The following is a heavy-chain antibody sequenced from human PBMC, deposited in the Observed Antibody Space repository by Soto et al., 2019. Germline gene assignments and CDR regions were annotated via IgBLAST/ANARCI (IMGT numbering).Heavy chain of an antibody. CDR1: GDSMKTYY. CDR2: IYYNGSP. V-gene: IGHV4-59*01. Sequence: SETLSLTCSVSGDSMKTYYWSWIRQPPGKGLEWIGNIYYNGSPNYNPSLKSRVTISIDTSKSQFSLKLSSVTAADTAMYYCARGGSGWYNWFDPWGQGTLVTVSS. J-gene: IGHJ5*02. D-gene: IGHD6-19*01. CDR3: ARGGSGWYNWFDP.